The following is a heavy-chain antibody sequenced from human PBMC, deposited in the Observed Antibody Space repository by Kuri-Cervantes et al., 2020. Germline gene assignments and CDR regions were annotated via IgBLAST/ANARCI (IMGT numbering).Heavy chain of an antibody. Sequence: GESLKISCAASGFTFNNYAMTWVRQAPGERLEWVSCISGGGTTTYYADAVKGRFTISRDTSENTLFLQMNSLRVEDTAVYYCVKGYSSGWYYFDSWGQGTLVTVSS. J-gene: IGHJ4*02. CDR2: ISGGGTTT. D-gene: IGHD6-19*01. CDR1: GFTFNNYA. V-gene: IGHV3-23*01. CDR3: VKGYSSGWYYFDS.